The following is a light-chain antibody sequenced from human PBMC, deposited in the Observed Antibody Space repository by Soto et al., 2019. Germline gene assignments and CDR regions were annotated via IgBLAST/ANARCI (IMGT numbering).Light chain of an antibody. V-gene: IGLV2-8*01. CDR3: VSFAGGTYV. J-gene: IGLJ1*01. Sequence: QSVLTQPPSASGSPGQSVTISCTGTSSDVGAYIFVSWYQQHPGKAPKLMVYDVNRRPPGVPDRFFGSKSGNTASLTVSGLQAEDEAGYYCVSFAGGTYVFGTGTKVTV. CDR2: DVN. CDR1: SSDVGAYIF.